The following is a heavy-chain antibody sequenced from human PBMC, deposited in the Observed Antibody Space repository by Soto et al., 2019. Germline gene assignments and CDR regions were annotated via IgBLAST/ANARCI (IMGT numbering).Heavy chain of an antibody. V-gene: IGHV3-53*01. CDR2: IYSGGST. CDR3: ARARYYDILTGVLDY. Sequence: GGSLRLSCAASGFTVSSNYMSWVRQAPGKGLEWVSVIYSGGSTYYADSVKGRFTISRDNSKNTLYLQMNSLRAEDTAVYYCARARYYDILTGVLDYWGQGTLVTVSS. CDR1: GFTVSSNY. J-gene: IGHJ4*02. D-gene: IGHD3-9*01.